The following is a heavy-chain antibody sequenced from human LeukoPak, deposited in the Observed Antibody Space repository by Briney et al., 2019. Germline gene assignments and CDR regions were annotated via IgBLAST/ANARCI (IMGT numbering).Heavy chain of an antibody. V-gene: IGHV3-7*03. CDR1: GFTFSSYA. D-gene: IGHD5-18*01. Sequence: GGSLRLSCAASGFTFSSYAMSWVRQAPGKGLEWVATIKQDGSKKYYVDSVKGRFTISRDNAKNSLYLQMNSLRAEDTAVYYCARDTGYGDYWGQGTLVTVSS. J-gene: IGHJ4*02. CDR3: ARDTGYGDY. CDR2: IKQDGSKK.